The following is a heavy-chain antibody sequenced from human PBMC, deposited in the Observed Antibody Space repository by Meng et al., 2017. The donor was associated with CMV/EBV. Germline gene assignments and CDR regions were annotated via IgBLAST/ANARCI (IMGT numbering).Heavy chain of an antibody. Sequence: GGSLRLSCAASGFTVSNNYMNWVRQAPGKRLGWVSLIYSGCCAYYADSVKGRFTISRDNSKNMLSLQMNSLRAEDTAVYYCARGGRFLEWSPAGYWGQGTLVTVSS. D-gene: IGHD3-3*01. J-gene: IGHJ4*02. CDR2: IYSGCCA. V-gene: IGHV3-66*02. CDR1: GFTVSNNY. CDR3: ARGGRFLEWSPAGY.